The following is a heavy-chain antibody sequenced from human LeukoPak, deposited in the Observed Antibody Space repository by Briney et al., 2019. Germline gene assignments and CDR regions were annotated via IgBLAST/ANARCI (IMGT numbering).Heavy chain of an antibody. CDR1: GGSISSSSYY. CDR3: ARHGTTGTNLNWFDP. Sequence: PSETLSLTCTVSGGSISSSSYYWGWIRQPPGKGLEWIGSIYYSGSTYYNPSLKSRVTISIDTSKNQFSLKVSSVTAADTAVYYCARHGTTGTNLNWFDPWGQGTLVTVSS. CDR2: IYYSGST. V-gene: IGHV4-39*01. J-gene: IGHJ5*02. D-gene: IGHD1-1*01.